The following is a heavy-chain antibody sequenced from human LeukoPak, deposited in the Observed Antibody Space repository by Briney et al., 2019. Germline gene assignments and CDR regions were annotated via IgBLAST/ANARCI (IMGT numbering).Heavy chain of an antibody. CDR2: IYPGDSDT. Sequence: GESLKISCKGSGYSFTSYWIGWVRQVPGKGLEWMGIIYPGDSDTRYSPSFQGQVTISADKSISTAYLQWSSLKASDTAMYYCARQLVGEKSSILWFGEHAFDIWGQGTMVTVSS. J-gene: IGHJ3*02. V-gene: IGHV5-51*01. CDR1: GYSFTSYW. D-gene: IGHD3-10*01. CDR3: ARQLVGEKSSILWFGEHAFDI.